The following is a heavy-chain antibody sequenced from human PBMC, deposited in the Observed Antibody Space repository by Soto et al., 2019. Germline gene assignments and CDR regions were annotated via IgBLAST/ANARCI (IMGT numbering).Heavy chain of an antibody. CDR1: GFIFTNYA. J-gene: IGHJ3*01. CDR2: IGGRGNSA. V-gene: IGHV3-23*01. D-gene: IGHD5-12*01. Sequence: GSLRLSCAASGFIFTNYAMNWVRQAPGKELEWVSVIGGRGNSAYYADSVQGRFTISRDNSKNTLSLQMSSLTADDTAIYYCVREGRGSFDFWGRGTMVTVS. CDR3: VREGRGSFDF.